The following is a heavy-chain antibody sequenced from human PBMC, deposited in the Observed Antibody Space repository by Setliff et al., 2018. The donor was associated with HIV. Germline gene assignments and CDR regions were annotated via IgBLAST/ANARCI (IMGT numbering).Heavy chain of an antibody. CDR3: ARDAWGRARTST. Sequence: ASVKVSCKASGYNVTSYAVNWVRQAPGQGLEWVGWIHTNTGDPTYAQGFTGRFVFSLDTSVSTAYLQISSLKAEDTAVYYCARDAWGRARTSTWGQGTLVTVSS. D-gene: IGHD7-27*01. CDR2: IHTNTGDP. J-gene: IGHJ5*02. V-gene: IGHV7-4-1*02. CDR1: GYNVTSYA.